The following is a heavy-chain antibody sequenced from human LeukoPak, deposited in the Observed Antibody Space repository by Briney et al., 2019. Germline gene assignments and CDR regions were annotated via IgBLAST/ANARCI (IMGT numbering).Heavy chain of an antibody. V-gene: IGHV3-23*01. D-gene: IGHD2-15*01. CDR1: GLTFSDYA. CDR3: AKDYSDSRVADVFFEY. J-gene: IGHJ4*02. Sequence: GESLKISCAASGLTFSDYAMSWFRQAPGKGLEWVSGITSGFTPHYADSVKGRFTISRDNSKNMFHLQLNSLRAEDTAVYYCAKDYSDSRVADVFFEYWGQGTLVTVSS. CDR2: ITSGFTP.